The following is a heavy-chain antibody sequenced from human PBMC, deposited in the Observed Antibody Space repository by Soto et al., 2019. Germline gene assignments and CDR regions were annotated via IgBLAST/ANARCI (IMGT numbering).Heavy chain of an antibody. CDR1: GGSISSGGYS. CDR3: ARTAMPTPRNNWFDP. J-gene: IGHJ5*02. CDR2: IYHSGST. V-gene: IGHV4-30-2*01. Sequence: QLQLQESGSGLVKPSQTLSLTCAVSGGSISSGGYSWSWIRQPPGKGLEWIGYIYHSGSTYYNPSLKRRVTVSVDRSKNQFSLKLSSVTAADTAVYYCARTAMPTPRNNWFDPWGQGTLVTVSS. D-gene: IGHD5-18*01.